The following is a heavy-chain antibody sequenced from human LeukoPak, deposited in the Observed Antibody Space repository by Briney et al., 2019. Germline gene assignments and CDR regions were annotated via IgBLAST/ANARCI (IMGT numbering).Heavy chain of an antibody. CDR2: ISYGGNEK. V-gene: IGHV3-30*18. CDR3: AKVAEMATTTGYFDY. Sequence: PGGSLRLSCVASGFTFSSYAMNWVRQAPGKGLEWAAVISYGGNEKYYADSVKGRFTISRDNSKNTLYLQMNSLRTEDTAVYYCAKVAEMATTTGYFDYWGQGTLVTVYS. CDR1: GFTFSSYA. J-gene: IGHJ4*02. D-gene: IGHD5-24*01.